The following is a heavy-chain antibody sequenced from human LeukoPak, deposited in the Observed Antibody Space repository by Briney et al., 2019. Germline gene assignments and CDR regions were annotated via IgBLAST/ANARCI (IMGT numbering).Heavy chain of an antibody. D-gene: IGHD1-14*01. Sequence: PSETLSLTCTVSGGSISSYYWSWIRQPPGKGLEWIGYIYYSGNTYYNPSLKSRVTISVDTSKNQFSLKVRSVTAADTAVYYCARDPRPAWYFDLWGRGTLVTVSS. CDR1: GGSISSYY. CDR2: IYYSGNT. CDR3: ARDPRPAWYFDL. J-gene: IGHJ2*01. V-gene: IGHV4-59*12.